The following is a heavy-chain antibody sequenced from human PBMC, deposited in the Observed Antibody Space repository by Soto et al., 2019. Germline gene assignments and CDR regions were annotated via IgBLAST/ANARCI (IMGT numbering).Heavy chain of an antibody. V-gene: IGHV3-30*18. J-gene: IGHJ4*02. D-gene: IGHD1-1*01. Sequence: GGSLRLSCAASGFTFSNYAMHWVRQAPGKGLEWVALTSYDGNNEYYTDSVKGRFTISRDNSKNTLFLQMNSPRPEDTAVYYCTKDKGVFNWATSYFDYWGQGALVTVSS. CDR2: TSYDGNNE. CDR3: TKDKGVFNWATSYFDY. CDR1: GFTFSNYA.